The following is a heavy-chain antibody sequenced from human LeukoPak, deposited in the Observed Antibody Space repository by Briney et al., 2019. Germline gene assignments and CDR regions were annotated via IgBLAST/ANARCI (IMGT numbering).Heavy chain of an antibody. D-gene: IGHD6-19*01. J-gene: IGHJ4*02. CDR3: AREYTDTGPPGYSSGWYYFDY. V-gene: IGHV4-4*07. CDR1: GGSISSYY. Sequence: SETLSLTCTVSGGSISSYYWSWIRQPPGKGLEWIGRIYTSGSTNYNPSLKSRVTMSVDTSKNQFSLKLSSVTAADTAVYYCAREYTDTGPPGYSSGWYYFDYWGQGTLVTVSS. CDR2: IYTSGST.